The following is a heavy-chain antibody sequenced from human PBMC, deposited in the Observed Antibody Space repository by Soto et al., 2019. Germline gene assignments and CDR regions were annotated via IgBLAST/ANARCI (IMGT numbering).Heavy chain of an antibody. D-gene: IGHD6-13*01. J-gene: IGHJ4*02. CDR2: VYYTGTT. CDR1: GGSISSYF. CDR3: ARDLAAVPRAFDY. Sequence: SETLSLTCTVSGGSISSYFYIWVRQPPGKGLEWIGSVYYTGTTDYNPSLKSRVTISVDTSKTQFSLNLRSVTAADTAVYYCARDLAAVPRAFDYWGRGTPVTVSS. V-gene: IGHV4-59*01.